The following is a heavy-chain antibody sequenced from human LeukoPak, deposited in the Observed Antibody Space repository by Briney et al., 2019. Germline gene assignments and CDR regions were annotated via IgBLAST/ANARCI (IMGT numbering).Heavy chain of an antibody. CDR3: TRGQSYCGADCYSD. CDR2: MYTGGGR. V-gene: IGHV3-66*01. Sequence: PGGSPRLSCAASGFSVSNYYMSWVRQPPGKGLEWVSVMYTGGGRYYGDSVKGRFTISRDNSKNTAFLQMNSLRVEDTALYYCTRGQSYCGADCYSDWGQGTLVTVSS. CDR1: GFSVSNYY. J-gene: IGHJ4*02. D-gene: IGHD2-21*02.